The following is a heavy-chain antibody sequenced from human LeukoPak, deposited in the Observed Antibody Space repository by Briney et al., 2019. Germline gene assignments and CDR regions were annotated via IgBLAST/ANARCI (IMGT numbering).Heavy chain of an antibody. Sequence: PSETLSLTCAVYSESLTHYYWTWVRQSPGKGLEWIGEIDEIGRTNYNPSLKSRATIAVDRAKNQFSLKLSSVTAADTAVYYCARVRPTGDAFDIWGQGTMVTVSS. V-gene: IGHV4-34*01. J-gene: IGHJ3*02. CDR1: SESLTHYY. CDR2: IDEIGRT. CDR3: ARVRPTGDAFDI.